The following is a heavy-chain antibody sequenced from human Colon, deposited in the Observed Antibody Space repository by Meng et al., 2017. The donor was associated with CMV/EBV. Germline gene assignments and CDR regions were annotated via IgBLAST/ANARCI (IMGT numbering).Heavy chain of an antibody. Sequence: KVSCKASGGTFSNYTLNWVRQAPGQGLEWMGRTIPMLSIANYAKKFQGRVTITADKSTTTVYMQLSSLRSDDTAVYFCARAVDSGTYSPGYFDYWGQGTVVTVSS. CDR1: GGTFSNYT. D-gene: IGHD3-22*01. V-gene: IGHV1-69*02. J-gene: IGHJ4*02. CDR3: ARAVDSGTYSPGYFDY. CDR2: TIPMLSIA.